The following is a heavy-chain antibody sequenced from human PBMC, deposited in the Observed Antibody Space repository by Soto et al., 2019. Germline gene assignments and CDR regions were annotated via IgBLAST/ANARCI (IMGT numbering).Heavy chain of an antibody. CDR2: ISYDGSNK. CDR3: PKGSTPITYFDY. V-gene: IGHV3-30*18. D-gene: IGHD2-2*01. Sequence: QVQLVESGGGVVQPGRSLRLSCAASGFTFSSYGMHWVRQAPGKGLEWVAVISYDGSNKYSEDSVKGRFTISRDNSKNTLYLKINSLRAGDTAVYYCPKGSTPITYFDYWGQGTLVTFSS. CDR1: GFTFSSYG. J-gene: IGHJ4*02.